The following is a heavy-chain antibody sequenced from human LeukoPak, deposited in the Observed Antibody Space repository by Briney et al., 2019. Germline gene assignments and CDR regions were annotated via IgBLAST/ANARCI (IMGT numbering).Heavy chain of an antibody. Sequence: SETLSLTCTVSGGSISSDDYYWSWIRQPPGKALEWIGYIYHSGSTHYNPSLKSRATISLDRSKNQFSLRLSSVTAANTAVYYCARNQEKIVGPTYISAFDIWGQGTMVTVSS. CDR2: IYHSGST. CDR3: ARNQEKIVGPTYISAFDI. V-gene: IGHV4-30-2*01. D-gene: IGHD1-26*01. CDR1: GGSISSDDYY. J-gene: IGHJ3*02.